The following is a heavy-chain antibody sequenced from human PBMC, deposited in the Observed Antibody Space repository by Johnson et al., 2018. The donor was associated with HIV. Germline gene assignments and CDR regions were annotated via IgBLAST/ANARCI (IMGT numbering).Heavy chain of an antibody. D-gene: IGHD3-22*01. V-gene: IGHV3-7*01. Sequence: VQLVESGGGSGQPGGSLRLSCAASGFTFSSFWMTWVRQAPGKGLEWVANIKQDGSEKYYVDSVKGRFTISRDNSKNTLYLQMNSLRAEDTAVYFCARDAPNFFDSSGVRDDAFDIWGQGTMVTISS. CDR3: ARDAPNFFDSSGVRDDAFDI. CDR2: IKQDGSEK. CDR1: GFTFSSFW. J-gene: IGHJ3*02.